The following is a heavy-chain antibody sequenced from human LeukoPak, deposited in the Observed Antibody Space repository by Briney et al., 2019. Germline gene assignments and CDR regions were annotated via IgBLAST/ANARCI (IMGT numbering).Heavy chain of an antibody. J-gene: IGHJ4*02. CDR2: ISGSGDST. Sequence: GGSLRLSCAASGFTFSSYAMSWVRQAPGKGLEWVSSISGSGDSTYYADSVKGRFTISRDNSKNTLYLQMNSLGAEDTAVYYCAKDPFEWFGVYFDYWGQGTLVTVSS. CDR1: GFTFSSYA. CDR3: AKDPFEWFGVYFDY. D-gene: IGHD3-10*01. V-gene: IGHV3-23*01.